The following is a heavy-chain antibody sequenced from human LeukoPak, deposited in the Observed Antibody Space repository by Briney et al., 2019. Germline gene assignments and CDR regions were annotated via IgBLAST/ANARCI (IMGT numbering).Heavy chain of an antibody. CDR3: ARSYGPPFDY. J-gene: IGHJ4*02. Sequence: PGGSLRLSCAASGFTFSSYAMSWVRQAPSKGLEWVAVISYDGSNKYYADSVKGRFTISRDNSKNTLYLQMNSLRAEDTAVYYCARSYGPPFDYWGQGTLVTVSS. V-gene: IGHV3-30*04. CDR2: ISYDGSNK. D-gene: IGHD3-10*01. CDR1: GFTFSSYA.